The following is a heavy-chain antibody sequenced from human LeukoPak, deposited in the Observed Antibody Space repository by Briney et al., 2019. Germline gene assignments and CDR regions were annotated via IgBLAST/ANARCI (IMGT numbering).Heavy chain of an antibody. CDR1: GGSISSYY. J-gene: IGHJ5*02. CDR2: IYYSGST. CDR3: ARDPSEDFWSGYHGWFDP. D-gene: IGHD3-3*01. Sequence: SETLSLTCTVSGGSISSYYWSWIRQPPGKGLEWIGYIYYSGSTNYNPSLKSRVTISVDTSKNQFSLKLSSVTAADTAVYYCARDPSEDFWSGYHGWFDPWGQGTLVTVSS. V-gene: IGHV4-59*01.